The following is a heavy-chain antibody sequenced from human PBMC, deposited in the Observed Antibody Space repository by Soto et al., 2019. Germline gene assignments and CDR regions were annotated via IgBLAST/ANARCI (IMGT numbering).Heavy chain of an antibody. CDR2: IYYSGNT. V-gene: IGHV4-59*01. Sequence: PSETLSLTCTVSGGSINNYYWSWIRQPPGKGLEWIGYIYYSGNTNYNPSLKSRATISVDTSENQFSLKLSSVTAADTAVYYCAKGGWSLGFWGQGTLVTVSS. CDR1: GGSINNYY. D-gene: IGHD6-19*01. CDR3: AKGGWSLGF. J-gene: IGHJ4*02.